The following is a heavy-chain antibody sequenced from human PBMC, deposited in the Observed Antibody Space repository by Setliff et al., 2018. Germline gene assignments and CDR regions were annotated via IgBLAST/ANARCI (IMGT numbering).Heavy chain of an antibody. J-gene: IGHJ4*02. CDR1: GFTFSSYE. CDR2: ITGSGSTI. Sequence: GGSLRLSCTASGFTFSSYEMNWVRQAPGKGLEWVSYITGSGSTIYYADSVRGRFTISRDNAKNSLYLQMNSLRAEDTAVYYCARDELAGGIDYWGQGTLVTVSS. V-gene: IGHV3-48*03. D-gene: IGHD1-1*01. CDR3: ARDELAGGIDY.